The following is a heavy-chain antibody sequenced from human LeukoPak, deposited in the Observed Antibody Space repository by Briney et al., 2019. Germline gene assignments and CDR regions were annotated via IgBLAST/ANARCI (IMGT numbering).Heavy chain of an antibody. CDR1: GGSISSSSYY. V-gene: IGHV4-39*07. J-gene: IGHJ4*02. CDR2: INHSGST. D-gene: IGHD6-13*01. CDR3: ARAGRSSSWYT. Sequence: SETLSLTCTVSGGSISSSSYYWSWVRQPQGKGLEWIGEINHSGSTNYNPSLKSRVTISVDTSKNQFSLKLSSVTAADTAVYYCARAGRSSSWYTWSQGTLVTVSS.